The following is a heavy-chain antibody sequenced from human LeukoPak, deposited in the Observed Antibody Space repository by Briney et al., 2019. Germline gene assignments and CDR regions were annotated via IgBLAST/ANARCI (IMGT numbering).Heavy chain of an antibody. D-gene: IGHD6-13*01. CDR3: ARGGRIAAAGTFRPFDY. Sequence: PGGPLRLSCAASGFTFSSYAVRWVRQAPGKGLEWVSYISSSSSTIYYADSVKGRFTIYRDNAKNSLYLQMNSLRAEDTAVYYCARGGRIAAAGTFRPFDYWGPGTLVTVSS. CDR1: GFTFSSYA. V-gene: IGHV3-48*04. J-gene: IGHJ4*02. CDR2: ISSSSSTI.